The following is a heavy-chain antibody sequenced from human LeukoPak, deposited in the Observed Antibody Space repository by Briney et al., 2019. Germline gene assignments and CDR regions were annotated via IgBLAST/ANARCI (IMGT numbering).Heavy chain of an antibody. Sequence: GGSLRLSCAASGFTFSNYWMSWVRQAPGKRLEWVANIKQDGSEKYYVDSVKGRFTISRDNAKNSLYLQMNSLRAEDTAVYYCARLSTAVAAGDYWGQGTLFTVSS. CDR1: GFTFSNYW. CDR2: IKQDGSEK. V-gene: IGHV3-7*01. CDR3: ARLSTAVAAGDY. D-gene: IGHD6-19*01. J-gene: IGHJ4*02.